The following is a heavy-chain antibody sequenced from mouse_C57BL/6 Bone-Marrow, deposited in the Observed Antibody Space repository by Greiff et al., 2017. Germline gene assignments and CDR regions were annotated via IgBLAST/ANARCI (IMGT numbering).Heavy chain of an antibody. Sequence: EVQRVESGGGLVKPGGSLKLSCAASGFTFSSYAMSWVRQTPEKRLEWVATISDGGSYTYYPDNVKGRFTISRDNAKNNLYLQMSHLKSEDTAMYYCARDPYDYEGFAYWDQGTLVTVSA. V-gene: IGHV5-4*01. CDR1: GFTFSSYA. CDR2: ISDGGSYT. CDR3: ARDPYDYEGFAY. J-gene: IGHJ3*01. D-gene: IGHD2-4*01.